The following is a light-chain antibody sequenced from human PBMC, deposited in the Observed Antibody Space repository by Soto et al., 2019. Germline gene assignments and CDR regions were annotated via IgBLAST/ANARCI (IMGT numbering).Light chain of an antibody. CDR2: GAS. J-gene: IGKJ5*01. V-gene: IGKV3-20*01. Sequence: EIMSTQSPGTLSLSPGERATLSCRASQSISSNYVAWYQQKPGQAPRPLIYGASSRATGIPDRFSGSGSGTDFTLTISRLEPEDFAVYFCQQYGSSPITFGQGTRLEIK. CDR1: QSISSNY. CDR3: QQYGSSPIT.